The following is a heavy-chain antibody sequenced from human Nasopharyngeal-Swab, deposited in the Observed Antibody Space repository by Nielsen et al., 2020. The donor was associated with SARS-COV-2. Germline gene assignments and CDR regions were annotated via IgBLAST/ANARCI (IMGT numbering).Heavy chain of an antibody. D-gene: IGHD3-9*01. J-gene: IGHJ6*03. CDR2: IYYSGST. Sequence: WIRQPPGKGLEWIGYIYYSGSTNYNPSLKSRVTISVDTSKNQFSLKLSSVTAADTAVYYCARDLGGYDILTGYYHYYYYMDVWGKGTTATVS. V-gene: IGHV4-59*01. CDR3: ARDLGGYDILTGYYHYYYYMDV.